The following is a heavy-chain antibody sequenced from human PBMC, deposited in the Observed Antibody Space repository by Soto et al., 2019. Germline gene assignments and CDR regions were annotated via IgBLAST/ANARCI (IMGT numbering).Heavy chain of an antibody. CDR2: IYYSGST. CDR3: ARGYSSSWPPHFDY. Sequence: SETLSLTCTVSGGSISSGGYYWSWIRQHPGKGLEWIGYIYYSGSTYYNPSLKSRVTISVDTSRNQFSLKLSSVTAADTAVYYCARGYSSSWPPHFDYWGQGTLVTVSS. V-gene: IGHV4-31*03. J-gene: IGHJ4*02. CDR1: GGSISSGGYY. D-gene: IGHD6-13*01.